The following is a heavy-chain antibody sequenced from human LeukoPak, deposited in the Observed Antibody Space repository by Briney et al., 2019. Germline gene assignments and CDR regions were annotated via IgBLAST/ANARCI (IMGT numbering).Heavy chain of an antibody. J-gene: IGHJ4*02. CDR2: TSSDGNIK. Sequence: PGGSPRLSCAASGFTFSSYAMHWVRQAPGKGLEWVAVTSSDGNIKYYADSVKGRFTISRDNSKNTLYLQMNSLRGEDTGVYYCARDPVPATPRHFDYWGQGTRDRVSS. D-gene: IGHD4-23*01. CDR1: GFTFSSYA. V-gene: IGHV3-30-3*01. CDR3: ARDPVPATPRHFDY.